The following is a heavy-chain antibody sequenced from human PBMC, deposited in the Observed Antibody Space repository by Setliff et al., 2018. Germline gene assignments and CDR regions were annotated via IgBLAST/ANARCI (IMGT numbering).Heavy chain of an antibody. J-gene: IGHJ5*02. V-gene: IGHV1-3*04. CDR1: GYTFTNYA. CDR2: INTGNANT. CDR3: ARGSYRTSNWFDP. Sequence: ASVKVSCKASGYTFTNYAIHWVRQAPGQRPEWMGWINTGNANTKYSQKFQGRVTMTRDTSTSTVYMELRSLRSDDTAVYYCARGSYRTSNWFDPWGQGTLVTVS. D-gene: IGHD4-4*01.